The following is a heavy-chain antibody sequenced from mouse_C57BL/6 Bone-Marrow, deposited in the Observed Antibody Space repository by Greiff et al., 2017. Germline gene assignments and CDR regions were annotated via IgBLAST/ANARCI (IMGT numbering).Heavy chain of an antibody. V-gene: IGHV14-3*01. Sequence: EVQLQQSVAELVRPGASVKLSCTSSGFNLKTTCMHWVKLRPEPGLVWIGRIDPAYGNTTYAPKFQGKATLTADTSSNTAYLQLSSLTSEDTAIYYWARDYEYDGGLFYWGQGTLGTVSA. J-gene: IGHJ3*01. D-gene: IGHD2-4*01. CDR3: ARDYEYDGGLFY. CDR2: IDPAYGNT. CDR1: GFNLKTTC.